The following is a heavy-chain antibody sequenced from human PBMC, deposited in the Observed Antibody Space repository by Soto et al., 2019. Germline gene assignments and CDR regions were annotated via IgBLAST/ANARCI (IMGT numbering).Heavy chain of an antibody. CDR2: VNSDGSIT. Sequence: GGSLRLSCAASGFTFSSYWMHWVRQAPGKGLVWVSRVNSDGSITNYADAVKGRFTISRDNAKNTLYLQMDGLRAEDTAVYYCARVGATTWYWGQGTLVTVSS. CDR3: ARVGATTWY. D-gene: IGHD1-26*01. V-gene: IGHV3-74*01. J-gene: IGHJ4*02. CDR1: GFTFSSYW.